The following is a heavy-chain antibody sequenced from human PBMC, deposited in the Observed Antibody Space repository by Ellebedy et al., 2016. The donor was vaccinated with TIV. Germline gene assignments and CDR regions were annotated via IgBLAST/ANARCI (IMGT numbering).Heavy chain of an antibody. CDR3: AREVAAVTFDY. CDR2: IYYSGFT. J-gene: IGHJ4*02. Sequence: SETLSLTCTVSGGSIRSYYSCWIRQPPGKGLEWIGYIYYSGFTDYNPSLKSRVTISVDTSKNQFSLKLSSVTAADPAVYYCAREVAAVTFDYWGQGTLATVSS. D-gene: IGHD6-13*01. V-gene: IGHV4-59*12. CDR1: GGSIRSYY.